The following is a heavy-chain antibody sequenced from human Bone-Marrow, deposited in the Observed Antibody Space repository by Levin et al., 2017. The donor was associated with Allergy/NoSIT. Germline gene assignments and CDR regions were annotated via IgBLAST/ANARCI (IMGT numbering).Heavy chain of an antibody. D-gene: IGHD2/OR15-2a*01. CDR3: AKDCSTSNPADWFDP. J-gene: IGHJ5*01. V-gene: IGHV3-23*01. Sequence: QPGGSLRLSCAASGFTFSFSSYDMTWVRQAPGKGLEWVSAISGSGGRTYYADAVKGRFTISRDNSKNTVYLQMNSLRVEDTAIYYCAKDCSTSNPADWFDPWGQGTLVTVSS. CDR2: ISGSGGRT. CDR1: GFTFSFSSYD.